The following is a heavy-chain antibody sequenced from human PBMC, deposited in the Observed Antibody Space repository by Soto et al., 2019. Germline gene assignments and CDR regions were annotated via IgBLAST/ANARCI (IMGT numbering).Heavy chain of an antibody. CDR3: ARDSGWFGESSHDNWFDP. Sequence: GASVKVSCKASGGTFSSYTISWVRQAPGQGLEWMGRIIPILGIANYAQKFQGRVTITADKSTSTAYMELSSLRSEDTAVYYCARDSGWFGESSHDNWFDPWGQGTLVTVSS. CDR1: GGTFSSYT. J-gene: IGHJ5*02. V-gene: IGHV1-69*04. CDR2: IIPILGIA. D-gene: IGHD3-10*01.